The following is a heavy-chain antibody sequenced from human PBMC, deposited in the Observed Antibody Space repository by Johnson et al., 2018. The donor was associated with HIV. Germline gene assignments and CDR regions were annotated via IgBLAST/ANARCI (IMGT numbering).Heavy chain of an antibody. CDR1: GFTVSSNY. J-gene: IGHJ3*02. CDR2: IYSGGSI. D-gene: IGHD3-22*01. V-gene: IGHV3-66*01. Sequence: VQLVESGGGVVQPGGSLRLSCAASGFTVSSNYMSWVRQAPGKGLEWVSVIYSGGSIYYADSVKGRFTIPRDNSKNTLYLQMNSLRAEDTAVYYCARAEGDYYDSGGWGPDAFDIWGQGTMVTVSS. CDR3: ARAEGDYYDSGGWGPDAFDI.